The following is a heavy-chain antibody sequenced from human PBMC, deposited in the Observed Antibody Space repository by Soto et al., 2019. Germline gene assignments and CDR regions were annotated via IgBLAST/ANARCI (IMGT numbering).Heavy chain of an antibody. D-gene: IGHD2-2*01. CDR2: ISSSSSYI. V-gene: IGHV3-21*01. CDR3: ARGDLGYCSSTSCYAHQNNYYYYYMDV. Sequence: GGSLRLSCAASGFTFSSYSMNWVRQAPGKGLEWVSSISSSSSYIYYADSVKGRFTISRDNAKNSLYLQMNSLRAEDTAVYYCARGDLGYCSSTSCYAHQNNYYYYYMDVWGKGTTVTVSS. CDR1: GFTFSSYS. J-gene: IGHJ6*03.